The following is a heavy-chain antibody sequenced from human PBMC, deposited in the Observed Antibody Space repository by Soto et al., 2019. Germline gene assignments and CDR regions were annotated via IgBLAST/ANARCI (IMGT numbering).Heavy chain of an antibody. D-gene: IGHD2-8*01. Sequence: PGGSLRLSCAASGFTFSSYAMSWVRQAPGKGLEWVSAISGSGGSTYYADSVKGRFTISRDNSKNTLYLQMNSLRAEDTAVYYCAKRLIVLMVYESNYMDVWGKGTTVTVSS. CDR1: GFTFSSYA. V-gene: IGHV3-23*01. CDR3: AKRLIVLMVYESNYMDV. J-gene: IGHJ6*03. CDR2: ISGSGGST.